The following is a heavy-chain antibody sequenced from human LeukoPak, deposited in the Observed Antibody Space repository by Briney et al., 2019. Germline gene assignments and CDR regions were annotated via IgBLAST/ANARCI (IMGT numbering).Heavy chain of an antibody. CDR1: GGSFSGYY. Sequence: SETLSLTCAVYGGSFSGYYWSWIRQPPGKGLEWIGEINHSGSTNYHPSLKSRVTISVDTSKNQFSLKLSSVTAADTAVYYCARPGDGYNYFYFDYWGQGTLVTVSS. CDR2: INHSGST. CDR3: ARPGDGYNYFYFDY. V-gene: IGHV4-34*01. J-gene: IGHJ4*02. D-gene: IGHD5-24*01.